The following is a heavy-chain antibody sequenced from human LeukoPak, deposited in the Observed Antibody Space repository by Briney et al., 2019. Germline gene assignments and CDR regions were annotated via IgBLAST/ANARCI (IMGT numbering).Heavy chain of an antibody. CDR2: ISGSGGST. CDR3: AELGITMIGGV. V-gene: IGHV3-23*01. J-gene: IGHJ6*04. D-gene: IGHD3-10*02. Sequence: GGTLRLSCAASGFTFSSYGMSWVRQAPGKGLVWASAISGSGGSTYYADSVKGRFTISRDNAKNSLYLQMNSLRAEDTAVYYCAELGITMIGGVWGKGTTVTISS. CDR1: GFTFSSYG.